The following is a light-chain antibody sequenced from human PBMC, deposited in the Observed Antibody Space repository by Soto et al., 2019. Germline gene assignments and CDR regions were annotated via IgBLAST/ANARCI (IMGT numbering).Light chain of an antibody. J-gene: IGKJ2*01. V-gene: IGKV3-11*01. CDR2: DAS. Sequence: EIVLTQSPATLSLSPGERATLSCRASQSVSSYLAWYQQKPGQAPRLLIYDASNRATGTPARFSGSGSGTEFTLTISSLQSEDFAVYYCQQYNNWPPRTFGQGTKVDIK. CDR1: QSVSSY. CDR3: QQYNNWPPRT.